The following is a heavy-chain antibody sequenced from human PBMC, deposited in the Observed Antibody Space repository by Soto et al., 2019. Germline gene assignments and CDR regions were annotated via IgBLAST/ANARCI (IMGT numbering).Heavy chain of an antibody. CDR2: IYHGGSN. CDR3: ARSYSSSWYYYGMDV. D-gene: IGHD6-13*01. CDR1: GGSISSSNW. Sequence: QVQLQESGPGLVKPSGTLSLTCAVSGGSISSSNWWSWVRQPPGKGLEWIGEIYHGGSNNYNPSLKRRITISVDKSKNQFSLKLSSVTAADTAVYYCARSYSSSWYYYGMDVWGQGTTVTVSS. J-gene: IGHJ6*02. V-gene: IGHV4-4*02.